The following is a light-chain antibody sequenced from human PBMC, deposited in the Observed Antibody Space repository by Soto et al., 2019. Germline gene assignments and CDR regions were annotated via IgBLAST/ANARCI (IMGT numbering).Light chain of an antibody. J-gene: IGKJ5*01. CDR2: GAS. Sequence: EIVMTQSPATLSLSRGERATLSCRASQSVSSNLAWYQQKPGQAPRLLINGASTRATGIPARFSGSGSGTEFTLTISSLQSEDFAVYYCQQYNNWPRTFGQGTRLEIK. V-gene: IGKV3-15*01. CDR3: QQYNNWPRT. CDR1: QSVSSN.